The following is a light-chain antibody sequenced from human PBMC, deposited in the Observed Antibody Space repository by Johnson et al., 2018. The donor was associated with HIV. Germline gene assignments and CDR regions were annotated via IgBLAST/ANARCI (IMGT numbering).Light chain of an antibody. CDR2: DNN. CDR1: SSNIGNNY. J-gene: IGLJ1*01. V-gene: IGLV1-51*01. CDR3: GTWDSSLSAPFV. Sequence: QSLLTQSPSVSAAPGQKVTISCSGSSSNIGNNYVSWYQQLPGTAPKLLIYDNNKRPSGIPDRFSGSKSGTSATLGITGLQNGDEAEYYCGTWDSSLSAPFVFGTGTKVTVL.